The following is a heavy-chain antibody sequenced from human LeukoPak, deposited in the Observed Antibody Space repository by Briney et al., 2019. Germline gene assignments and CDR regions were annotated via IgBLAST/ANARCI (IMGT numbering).Heavy chain of an antibody. CDR2: ISSSGSYI. J-gene: IGHJ4*02. Sequence: GGSLRLSCAASGFTFSSYEMNWVRQAPGKGLEWVSYISSSGSYIYYADSVKGRFTISRDNAKNSLYLQMNSLRAEDTAVYYCARDLDCGDYRSFGYWGQGTLVTVSS. CDR3: ARDLDCGDYRSFGY. D-gene: IGHD4-17*01. V-gene: IGHV3-21*05. CDR1: GFTFSSYE.